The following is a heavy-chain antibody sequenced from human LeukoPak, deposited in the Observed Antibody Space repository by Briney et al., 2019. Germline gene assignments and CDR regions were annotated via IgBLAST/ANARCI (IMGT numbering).Heavy chain of an antibody. CDR2: ISSSSSYI. D-gene: IGHD6-13*01. V-gene: IGHV3-21*04. J-gene: IGHJ5*02. CDR1: GFTFSSYS. Sequence: GGSLGLSCAASGFTFSSYSMNWVRQAPGKGLEWVSSISSSSSYIYYADSVKGRFTISRDNAKNSLYLQMNSLRAEDTAVYYCARARPSGQQLGKNWFDPWGQGTLVTVSS. CDR3: ARARPSGQQLGKNWFDP.